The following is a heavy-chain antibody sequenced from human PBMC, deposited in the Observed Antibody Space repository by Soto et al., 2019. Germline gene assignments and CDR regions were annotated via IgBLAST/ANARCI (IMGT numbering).Heavy chain of an antibody. D-gene: IGHD1-26*01. CDR2: ISYDGSNK. V-gene: IGHV3-30*18. Sequence: QVQLVESGGGVVQPGRSLRLSCAASGFTFSSYGMHWVRQAPGKGLEWVAVISYDGSNKYYADSVKGRFTISRDNSKNTLYLQMNSLRAGDTAVYYCAKDARRYSGSYKEVLFDYWGQGTLVTVSS. CDR3: AKDARRYSGSYKEVLFDY. J-gene: IGHJ4*02. CDR1: GFTFSSYG.